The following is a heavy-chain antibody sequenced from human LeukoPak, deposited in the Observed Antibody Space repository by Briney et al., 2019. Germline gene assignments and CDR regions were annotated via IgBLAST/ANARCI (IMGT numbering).Heavy chain of an antibody. CDR1: GYTFTGYY. D-gene: IGHD6-13*01. J-gene: IGHJ6*03. CDR2: INPNSGGT. Sequence: ASVKVSCKASGYTFTGYYMRWVRQAPGQGLEWMGWINPNSGGTNYAQKFQGRVTMTRDTSISTAYMELSRLRSDDTAVYYCARDFCCGSWYWDYYYYYMDVWGKGTTVTVSS. CDR3: ARDFCCGSWYWDYYYYYMDV. V-gene: IGHV1-2*02.